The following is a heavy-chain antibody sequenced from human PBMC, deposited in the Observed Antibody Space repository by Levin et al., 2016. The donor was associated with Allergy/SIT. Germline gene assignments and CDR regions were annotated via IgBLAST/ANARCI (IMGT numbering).Heavy chain of an antibody. Sequence: ASVKVSCKASGYTFTSYDINWVRQATGQGLEWMGWMNPNSGNTGYAQKFQGRVTMTRNTSISTAYMELSSLRSEDTAVYYCARGRYCSSTSCYWPHPVYWGQGTLVTVSS. J-gene: IGHJ4*02. V-gene: IGHV1-8*01. CDR3: ARGRYCSSTSCYWPHPVY. CDR1: GYTFTSYD. D-gene: IGHD2-2*01. CDR2: MNPNSGNT.